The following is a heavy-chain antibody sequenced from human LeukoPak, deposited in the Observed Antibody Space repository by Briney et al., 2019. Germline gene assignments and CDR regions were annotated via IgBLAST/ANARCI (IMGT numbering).Heavy chain of an antibody. Sequence: SETLSLTCTVSGGSISSYYWSWIRQPPGKGLESIGYIYYTGTTNYNPSLKSRVTISVDTSKSQFSLKLTSVTAADTAVYYCARHGSSSYFDNWGQGTLVTVPS. V-gene: IGHV4-59*08. D-gene: IGHD5-18*01. CDR1: GGSISSYY. J-gene: IGHJ4*02. CDR3: ARHGSSSYFDN. CDR2: IYYTGTT.